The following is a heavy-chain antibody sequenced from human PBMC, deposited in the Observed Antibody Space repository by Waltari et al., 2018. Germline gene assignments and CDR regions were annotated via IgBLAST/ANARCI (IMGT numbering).Heavy chain of an antibody. Sequence: EVQLVESGGGLVQPGGSLSLSCAASGFTFRSYSMTWVRQAPGKGLEWVSYISSSSSTIYYADSVKGRFTISRDNAKNSLYLQMNSLRAEDTAVYYCASYRIAARNNWFDPWGQGTLVTVSS. CDR1: GFTFRSYS. V-gene: IGHV3-48*04. D-gene: IGHD6-6*01. J-gene: IGHJ5*02. CDR3: ASYRIAARNNWFDP. CDR2: ISSSSSTI.